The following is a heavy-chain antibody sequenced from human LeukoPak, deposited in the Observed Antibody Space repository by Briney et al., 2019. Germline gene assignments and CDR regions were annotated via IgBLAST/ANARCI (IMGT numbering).Heavy chain of an antibody. J-gene: IGHJ4*02. CDR2: IYTSGST. Sequence: SETLALTCTVSGGSISSYYWSWIRQPAGKGLGWIGRIYTSGSTNYNPSLKSRVTMSVDTSKNQFSLKLSSVTAADTAIYYCARNGDDSSDYYYFDYWGQGTLVTVSS. V-gene: IGHV4-4*07. CDR3: ARNGDDSSDYYYFDY. CDR1: GGSISSYY. D-gene: IGHD3-22*01.